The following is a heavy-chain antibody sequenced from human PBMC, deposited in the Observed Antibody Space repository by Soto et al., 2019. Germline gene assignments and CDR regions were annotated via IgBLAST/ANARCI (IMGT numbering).Heavy chain of an antibody. D-gene: IGHD1-26*01. Sequence: EVQLVVSGGGLVQPGGSLRLSCAATGLPFSNYWMSWVRQAPGKGLEWVANIQQDGSEEYYVDSVKGRFTISRDNAKSSLYLQMNSLRAEDTAVYYCAREFRGSLGWDYYFDYWVQGTLVTVSS. CDR1: GLPFSNYW. CDR2: IQQDGSEE. V-gene: IGHV3-7*05. CDR3: AREFRGSLGWDYYFDY. J-gene: IGHJ4*02.